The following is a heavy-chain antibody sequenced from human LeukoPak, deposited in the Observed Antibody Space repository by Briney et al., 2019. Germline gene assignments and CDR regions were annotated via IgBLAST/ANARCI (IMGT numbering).Heavy chain of an antibody. V-gene: IGHV4-39*02. Sequence: PSETLSLTCTVSGGSINNTSFFWGWIRQPPGKGLEWIASMHYTGNNYYNPSVTSRATISLDTSKNKVSLTLRSVTAADTAVYYCAGDSTGLFFDYWGQGTLITVSS. CDR3: AGDSTGLFFDY. J-gene: IGHJ4*02. CDR1: GGSINNTSFF. D-gene: IGHD2-8*02. CDR2: MHYTGNN.